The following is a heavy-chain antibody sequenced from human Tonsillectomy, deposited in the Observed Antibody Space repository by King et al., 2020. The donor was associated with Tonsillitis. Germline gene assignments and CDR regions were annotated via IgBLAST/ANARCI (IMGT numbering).Heavy chain of an antibody. D-gene: IGHD1-26*01. J-gene: IGHJ4*02. CDR2: MSDVSDTT. CDR1: GFTFSTSA. CDR3: AKTITGSYCLGDY. V-gene: IGHV3-23*04. Sequence: EVQLVESGGGLVQSGGSLRLSCAASGFTFSTSAMTWVRQAPGKGLEWVTSMSDVSDTTYYADSVKGRFTISRDKSKNTLYLQMNSLTAEDTAVYYCAKTITGSYCLGDYWGQGTLVTVSS.